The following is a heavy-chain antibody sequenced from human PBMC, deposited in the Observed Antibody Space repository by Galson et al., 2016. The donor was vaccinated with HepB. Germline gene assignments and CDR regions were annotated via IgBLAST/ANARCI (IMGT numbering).Heavy chain of an antibody. CDR3: AKGLQYYSYALDV. CDR1: GFSFSDYG. V-gene: IGHV3-23*01. J-gene: IGHJ6*02. CDR2: ISGGDYST. Sequence: SLRLSCAASGFSFSDYGMSWVRPAPGQGLEWVSTISGGDYSTYYAHSATGRFTISRDNSKTTLDLQMNSLRAEDTAIYYGAKGLQYYSYALDVWGQGTTVTVSS.